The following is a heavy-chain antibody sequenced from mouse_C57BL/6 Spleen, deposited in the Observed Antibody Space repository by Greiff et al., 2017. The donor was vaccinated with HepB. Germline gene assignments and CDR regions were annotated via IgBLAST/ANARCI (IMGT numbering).Heavy chain of an antibody. Sequence: EVQLQQSGAELVRPGASVKLSCTASGFNIKDDYMHWVKQRPEQGLEWIGWIDPENGDTEYASKFQGKATITADTSSNTAYLQLSSLTSEDTAVYYCTTGPTTVVATGDYAMDYWGQGTSVTVSS. CDR2: IDPENGDT. CDR3: TTGPTTVVATGDYAMDY. CDR1: GFNIKDDY. J-gene: IGHJ4*01. D-gene: IGHD1-1*01. V-gene: IGHV14-4*01.